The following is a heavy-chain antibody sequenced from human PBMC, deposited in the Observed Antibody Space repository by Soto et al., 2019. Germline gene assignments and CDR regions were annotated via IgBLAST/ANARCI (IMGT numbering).Heavy chain of an antibody. CDR2: IKQDGSEK. D-gene: IGHD6-13*01. Sequence: GGSLRLSCAASGFTFSSYAMNWVRQAPGKGLEWVANIKQDGSEKYYVDSVKGRFTISRDNAKNSLYLQMNSLRAEDTAVYYCATAGTARFHYYYGMDAWGQGTTVTVSS. V-gene: IGHV3-7*01. J-gene: IGHJ6*02. CDR1: GFTFSSYA. CDR3: ATAGTARFHYYYGMDA.